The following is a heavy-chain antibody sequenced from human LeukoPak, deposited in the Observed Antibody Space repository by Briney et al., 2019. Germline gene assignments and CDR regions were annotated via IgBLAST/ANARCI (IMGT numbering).Heavy chain of an antibody. Sequence: ASVKVSCKASGYTFTGYYMHWVRQAPGQGLEWMGWINPNSGGTNYAQKFQGRVTMTRDTSISTAYMELSRLRSDDTAVYYCARDRESGGKYYYDSSGYCIDYWGQGTLVTVSS. V-gene: IGHV1-2*02. J-gene: IGHJ4*02. CDR1: GYTFTGYY. CDR2: INPNSGGT. CDR3: ARDRESGGKYYYDSSGYCIDY. D-gene: IGHD3-22*01.